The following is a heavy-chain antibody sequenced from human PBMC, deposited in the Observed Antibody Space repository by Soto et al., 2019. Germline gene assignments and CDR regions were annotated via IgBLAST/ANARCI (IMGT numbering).Heavy chain of an antibody. V-gene: IGHV4-30-2*01. CDR3: ARSREFDY. Sequence: SETLSLTCGVSGGSLSGATYSWNWIRQPPGKGLEWIGYIFPSGTTYYNPSLKSRVTISIDVSKNQFSLSLRSLAAADTAVYYCARSREFDYWSQGTLVTVSS. CDR1: GGSLSGATYS. J-gene: IGHJ4*02. CDR2: IFPSGTT.